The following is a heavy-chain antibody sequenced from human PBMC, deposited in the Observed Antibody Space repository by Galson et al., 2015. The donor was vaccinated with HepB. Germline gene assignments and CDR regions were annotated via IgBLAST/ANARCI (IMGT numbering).Heavy chain of an antibody. CDR1: GGSFSGYY. D-gene: IGHD2-2*02. CDR2: INHSGST. J-gene: IGHJ5*02. CDR3: ARGYCSSTSCYTSWFDP. V-gene: IGHV4-34*01. Sequence: ETLSLTCAVYGGSFSGYYWSWIRQPPGKGLEWIGEINHSGSTNYNPSLKSRVTISVDTSKNQFSLKLSSVTAADTAVYYCARGYCSSTSCYTSWFDPWGQGTLVTVSS.